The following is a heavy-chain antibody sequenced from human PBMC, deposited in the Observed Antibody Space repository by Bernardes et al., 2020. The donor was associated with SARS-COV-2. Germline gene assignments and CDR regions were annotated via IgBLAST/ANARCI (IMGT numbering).Heavy chain of an antibody. D-gene: IGHD3-22*01. CDR2: IYYSGST. CDR1: GGSISSGGYY. V-gene: IGHV4-31*03. CDR3: ARGMIVVVADAFDI. J-gene: IGHJ3*02. Sequence: SETLSLTCTVSGGSISSGGYYWSWIRQHPGKGLEWIGYIYYSGSTYYNPSLKSRVTISVDTSKNQFSLKLSSVTAADTAVYYCARGMIVVVADAFDIWGQGTIVTVSS.